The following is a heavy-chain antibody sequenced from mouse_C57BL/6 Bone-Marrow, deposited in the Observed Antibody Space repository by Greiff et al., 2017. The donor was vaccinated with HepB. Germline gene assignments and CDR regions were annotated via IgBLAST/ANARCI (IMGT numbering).Heavy chain of an antibody. CDR3: AINDYDYAMDY. J-gene: IGHJ4*01. D-gene: IGHD2-4*01. CDR2: IWSGGST. CDR1: GFSLTSYG. V-gene: IGHV2-4*01. Sequence: VKLMESGPGLVQPSQSLSITCTVSGFSLTSYGVHWVRQPPGKGLEWLGVIWSGGSTDYNAAFISRLSISKDNSKSQVFFKMNSLQADDTAIYYCAINDYDYAMDYWGQGTSVTVSS.